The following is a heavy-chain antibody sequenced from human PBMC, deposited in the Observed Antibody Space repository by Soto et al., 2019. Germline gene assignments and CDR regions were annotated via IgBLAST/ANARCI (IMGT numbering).Heavy chain of an antibody. J-gene: IGHJ6*02. D-gene: IGHD6-19*01. V-gene: IGHV1-8*01. CDR1: GYTSTSYD. CDR3: AFSSRGSGWYSYYYYYGMDV. Sequence: ASVKVSCKASGYTSTSYDINWVRQATGQGLEWMGWMNPNSGNTGYAQKFQGRVTMTRNTSISTAYMELSSLRSEDTAVYYCAFSSRGSGWYSYYYYYGMDVWGQGTTVTVSS. CDR2: MNPNSGNT.